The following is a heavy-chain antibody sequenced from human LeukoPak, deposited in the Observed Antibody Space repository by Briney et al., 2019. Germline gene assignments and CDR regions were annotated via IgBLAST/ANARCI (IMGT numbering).Heavy chain of an antibody. CDR1: GFTFSSYA. V-gene: IGHV3-23*01. D-gene: IGHD3-16*01. J-gene: IGHJ4*02. CDR2: LSGGGEYT. CDR3: ATITYFDYIWGRFVS. Sequence: GGSLRLSWAASGFTFSSYAISWVRQAPGKGLEWVSALSGGGEYTYSADSVKGRFTISRDNSKNMLYLQMNSLRAEDTAVYYCATITYFDYIWGRFVSWGQGTLVTVSS.